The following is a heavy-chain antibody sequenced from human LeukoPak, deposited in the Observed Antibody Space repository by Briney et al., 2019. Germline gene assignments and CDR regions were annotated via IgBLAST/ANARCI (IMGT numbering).Heavy chain of an antibody. CDR3: AKEDLYGSVKWFDP. J-gene: IGHJ5*02. V-gene: IGHV3-23*01. D-gene: IGHD3-10*01. Sequence: AGSLRLSCAASGFTFTIYAMTWVRQAPGKGLEWVSAISGSGGSTYYADSVKGRFTISRDNSKNTLYLQMSSLRAEDTAVYYCAKEDLYGSVKWFDPWGQGTLVTVSS. CDR2: ISGSGGST. CDR1: GFTFTIYA.